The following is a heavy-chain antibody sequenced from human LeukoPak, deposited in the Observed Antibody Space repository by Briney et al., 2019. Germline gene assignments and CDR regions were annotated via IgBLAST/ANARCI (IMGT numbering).Heavy chain of an antibody. CDR1: GYTFTSYD. CDR3: ARASPNYYGSGSYYYYFDY. Sequence: ASVKVSRKASGYTFTSYDINWVRQATGQGLEWMGWMNPNSGNTGYAQKFQGRVTMTRNTSISTAYMELSSLRSEGTAVYYCARASPNYYGSGSYYYYFDYWGQGTLVTVSS. J-gene: IGHJ4*02. D-gene: IGHD3-10*01. CDR2: MNPNSGNT. V-gene: IGHV1-8*01.